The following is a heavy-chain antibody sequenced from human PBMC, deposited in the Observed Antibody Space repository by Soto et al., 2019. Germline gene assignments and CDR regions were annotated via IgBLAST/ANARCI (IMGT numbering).Heavy chain of an antibody. Sequence: SETLSLTCSVSGGSISYNSYYWGWIRQPPGKGLEWVGGIFYTGTSYYSPSLKDRVTISVDTSKNSFSLNLTSVTAADTAVYFCARLVVVAPVANAWGQGTPVTVSS. CDR2: IFYTGTS. D-gene: IGHD5-12*01. J-gene: IGHJ5*02. CDR1: GGSISYNSYY. CDR3: ARLVVVAPVANA. V-gene: IGHV4-39*02.